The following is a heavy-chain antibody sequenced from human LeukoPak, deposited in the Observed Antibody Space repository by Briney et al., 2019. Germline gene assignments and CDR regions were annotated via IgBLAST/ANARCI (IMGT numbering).Heavy chain of an antibody. J-gene: IGHJ4*02. V-gene: IGHV1-18*04. CDR3: ARARLYCSGGSCFPFDY. Sequence: GASVKVSCKASGYTFTSYGISWVRQAPGQGLEWMGWISAYNGNTNYAQKLQGRVTMTTDTSTSTAYMELRSLRSDDTAVHYCARARLYCSGGSCFPFDYWGQGTLVTVSS. CDR2: ISAYNGNT. D-gene: IGHD2-15*01. CDR1: GYTFTSYG.